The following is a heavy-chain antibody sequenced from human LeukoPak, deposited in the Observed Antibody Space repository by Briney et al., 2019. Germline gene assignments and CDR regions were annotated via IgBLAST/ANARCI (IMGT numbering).Heavy chain of an antibody. D-gene: IGHD4-11*01. J-gene: IGHJ3*02. Sequence: GGSLRLSCAASGFTFSSYDMNWVRQAPGKGLEWVSAISNGGRSTYYADSVKGRFTISRDNSKNTLDLHMNSLRGEDTAVYYCAKRHTTGAFDIWGQGTMVTVSS. CDR1: GFTFSSYD. CDR3: AKRHTTGAFDI. V-gene: IGHV3-23*01. CDR2: ISNGGRST.